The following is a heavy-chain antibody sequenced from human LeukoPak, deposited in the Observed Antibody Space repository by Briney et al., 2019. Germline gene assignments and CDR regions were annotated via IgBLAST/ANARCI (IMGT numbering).Heavy chain of an antibody. V-gene: IGHV1-2*02. D-gene: IGHD3-22*01. Sequence: ASVKVSCKASGYTFTGYYMHWVRQAPGQGLEWMGWINPNSGGTNYAQKFQGRVTMTRDTSISTAYMELSRLRSDDTAVYYCARDIAWLRSLSGYTIFDYWGQGTLVTVSS. CDR3: ARDIAWLRSLSGYTIFDY. J-gene: IGHJ4*02. CDR2: INPNSGGT. CDR1: GYTFTGYY.